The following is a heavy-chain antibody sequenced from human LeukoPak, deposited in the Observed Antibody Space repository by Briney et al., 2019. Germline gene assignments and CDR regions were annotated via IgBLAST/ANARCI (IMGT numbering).Heavy chain of an antibody. Sequence: PGGSLRLSCAASGFTFSSYGMHWVRQAPGKGLEWVAVISYDGSNKYYADSVKGRFTISRDNSKNTLYLQMNSLRAEDTAVYYCAKAIVGATPGGFDYWGQGTLVTVSS. CDR3: AKAIVGATPGGFDY. CDR2: ISYDGSNK. V-gene: IGHV3-30*18. J-gene: IGHJ4*02. D-gene: IGHD1-26*01. CDR1: GFTFSSYG.